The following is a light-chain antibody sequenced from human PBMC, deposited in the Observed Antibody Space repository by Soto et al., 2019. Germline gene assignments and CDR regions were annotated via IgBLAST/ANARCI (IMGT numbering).Light chain of an antibody. CDR3: RPYSSSPPIP. J-gene: IGKJ5*01. CDR1: QSVSSNF. Sequence: TRSTDTQSLSSGKRATLCCRRIQSVSSNFLAWYQQKPGQAPRLLIYSASKRATGIPDRFSFSGPGTDFTLSMLSLHPGESALHNFRPYSSSPPIPFAQGTRLEIK. V-gene: IGKV3-20*01. CDR2: SAS.